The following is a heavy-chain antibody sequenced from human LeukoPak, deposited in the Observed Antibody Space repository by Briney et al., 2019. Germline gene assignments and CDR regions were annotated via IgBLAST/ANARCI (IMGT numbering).Heavy chain of an antibody. D-gene: IGHD4-17*01. CDR2: IDHSGYT. CDR3: TRMTTGHDY. J-gene: IGHJ4*02. CDR1: GVSFDDYY. V-gene: IGHV4-34*01. Sequence: PSETLSLTCAVSGVSFDDYYSAWVRQTPGKGLEWSGEIDHSGYTNDNPSLKSRVTLSIDTSRKQFSLNMRSVTVADAGIYFCTRMTTGHDYWGQGTLVTVSS.